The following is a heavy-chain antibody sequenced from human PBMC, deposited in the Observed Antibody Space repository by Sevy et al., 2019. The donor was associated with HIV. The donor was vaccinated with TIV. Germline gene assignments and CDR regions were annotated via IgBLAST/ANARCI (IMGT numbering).Heavy chain of an antibody. J-gene: IGHJ4*02. CDR3: AVTKDYYDSSGYPFDY. CDR1: GYTLTQLS. Sequence: ASVKVSCKVSGYTLTQLSMHWVRQAPGKGLEWMGTFDPEDGKTIYSLKFQGRVTMTEDKSTDTAYMQLTSLGSEDTAVFYCAVTKDYYDSSGYPFDYWGLGTLVTVSS. D-gene: IGHD3-22*01. V-gene: IGHV1-24*01. CDR2: FDPEDGKT.